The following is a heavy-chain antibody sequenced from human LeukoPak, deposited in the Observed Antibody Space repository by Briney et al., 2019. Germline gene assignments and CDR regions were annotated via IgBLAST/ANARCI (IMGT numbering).Heavy chain of an antibody. J-gene: IGHJ5*02. CDR2: TVVGSGNT. CDR3: AALPGVIIHRWFDP. CDR1: GFTFTSSA. Sequence: SVKVSCKASGFTFTSSAMQWVRQARGQRLEWIGWTVVGSGNTNYAQKFQERVTITRDMSTSTAYMELSSLRSEDTAVYYCAALPGVIIHRWFDPWGQGTLVTVSS. V-gene: IGHV1-58*02. D-gene: IGHD3-10*01.